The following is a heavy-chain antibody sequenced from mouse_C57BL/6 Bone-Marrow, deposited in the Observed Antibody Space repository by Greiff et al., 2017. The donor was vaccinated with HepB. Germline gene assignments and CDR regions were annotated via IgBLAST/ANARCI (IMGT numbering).Heavy chain of an antibody. CDR2: IYPRDGST. D-gene: IGHD3-2*02. V-gene: IGHV1-78*01. Sequence: QVQLKQSDAELVKPGASVTISCKVSGYTFPDHTIHWMKQRPEKGLECIGYIYPRDGSTKYNEKFKGKAPLTADKSSSTAYMQLNSLTSEDSAVYFCARSRGSSGYLDYWGQGTTLTVSS. J-gene: IGHJ2*01. CDR3: ARSRGSSGYLDY. CDR1: GYTFPDHT.